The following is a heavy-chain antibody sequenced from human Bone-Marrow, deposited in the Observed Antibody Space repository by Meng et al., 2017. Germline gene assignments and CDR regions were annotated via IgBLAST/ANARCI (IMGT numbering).Heavy chain of an antibody. V-gene: IGHV1-8*03. CDR2: MNPNSGNT. J-gene: IGHJ3*02. D-gene: IGHD6-13*01. CDR3: ARVGQQPNAFDI. Sequence: ASVKVSCKASGYTFTSYDINWVRQATGQGLEWMGWMNPNSGNTGYAQKFQGRVTITRNTSISTAYMELSSLRSEDTAVYYCARVGQQPNAFDIWGQGTMVTVSS. CDR1: GYTFTSYD.